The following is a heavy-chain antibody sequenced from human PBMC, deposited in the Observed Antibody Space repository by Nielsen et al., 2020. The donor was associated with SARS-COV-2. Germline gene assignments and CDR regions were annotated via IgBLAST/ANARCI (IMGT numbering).Heavy chain of an antibody. V-gene: IGHV3-33*08. J-gene: IGHJ5*02. CDR3: ARGGVVNFGANWFDP. CDR2: IWYDGSNK. Sequence: GGSLRLSCAASGFTFSNYSMNWVRQAPGKGLEWVAVIWYDGSNKYHADSVKGRFTISRDNSKNTLYLQMNSLRAEDTAVYYCARGGVVNFGANWFDPWGQGTLVTVSS. D-gene: IGHD3-3*01. CDR1: GFTFSNYS.